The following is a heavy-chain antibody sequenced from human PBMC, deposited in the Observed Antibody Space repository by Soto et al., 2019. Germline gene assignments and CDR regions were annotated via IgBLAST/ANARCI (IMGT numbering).Heavy chain of an antibody. CDR1: GFTFWTYA. J-gene: IGHJ6*02. CDR2: LSYDGSKK. CDR3: ARDRVGLNSDNNYYGMDV. V-gene: IGHV3-30-3*01. Sequence: QVQLVESGGGVVQPGRSLRLSCAASGFTFWTYALHWVRQAPGKGLEWVAVLSYDGSKKYYADSVKGRFTISRDDSMNTLYLQMNSLRAEDTAVYYCARDRVGLNSDNNYYGMDVWGRGTTVTVSS. D-gene: IGHD1-1*01.